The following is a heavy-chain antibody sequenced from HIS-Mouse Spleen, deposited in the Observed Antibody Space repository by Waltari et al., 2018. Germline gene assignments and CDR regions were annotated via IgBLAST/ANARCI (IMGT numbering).Heavy chain of an antibody. V-gene: IGHV4-38-2*01. CDR2: IYHRGST. CDR3: ARKYYYDSSGYYPGWGYFDY. CDR1: GYSISSCYY. J-gene: IGHJ4*02. D-gene: IGHD3-22*01. Sequence: QVQLQESGPGLVKPSETLSPTCPFSGYSISSCYYWGWNRQPPGKGLEWIGSIYHRGSTSYNPSLKSRVTISVETSKNQFSLKLSSVTAADTAVYYCARKYYYDSSGYYPGWGYFDYWGQGTLVTVSS.